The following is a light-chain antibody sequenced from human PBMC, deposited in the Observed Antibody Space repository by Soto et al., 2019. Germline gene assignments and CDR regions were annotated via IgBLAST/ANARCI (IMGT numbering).Light chain of an antibody. V-gene: IGKV3-15*01. CDR2: DAS. Sequence: EVVMTQSPATLSVSPGERATLSCRASQSVSNKLVWYQRKPGQAPRLVIYDASTRAPGIPARFSGSGSGTELTLTISSLQSDDFAVYHCQQYNNWPPTFGHGTRLEIK. CDR3: QQYNNWPPT. J-gene: IGKJ5*01. CDR1: QSVSNK.